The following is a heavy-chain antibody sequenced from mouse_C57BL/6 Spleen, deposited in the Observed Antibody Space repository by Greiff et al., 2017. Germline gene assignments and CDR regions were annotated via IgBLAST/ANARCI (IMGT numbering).Heavy chain of an antibody. J-gene: IGHJ2*01. Sequence: QVQLQQPGAGLVRPGSSLKLSCKASGYTFTSYGMDWVKQRPGQGLEWIGNIDPAVSEIHYTQKVKDKVTLTVDNATSTAYMQLSSLTSEDTAVYYCARKDYGSYCYFDYWGQGTTLTVSS. CDR2: IDPAVSEI. V-gene: IGHV1-61*01. CDR1: GYTFTSYG. D-gene: IGHD1-1*01. CDR3: ARKDYGSYCYFDY.